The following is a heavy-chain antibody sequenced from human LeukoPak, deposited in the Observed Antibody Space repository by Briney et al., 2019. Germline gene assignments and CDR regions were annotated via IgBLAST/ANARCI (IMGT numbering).Heavy chain of an antibody. CDR1: GFTTSSHG. CDR3: AKDWGSGGWYNYFDP. CDR2: IAYHGNTE. Sequence: PGASLRLSCAVSGFTTSSHGMHWVRQAPGKGPEWVAMIAYHGNTEYYGDSVKGRFTISRDNSKNTLYLQMDSLRAEDTAVYHCAKDWGSGGWYNYFDPWGQGTLVTVSS. V-gene: IGHV3-30*18. D-gene: IGHD6-19*01. J-gene: IGHJ5*02.